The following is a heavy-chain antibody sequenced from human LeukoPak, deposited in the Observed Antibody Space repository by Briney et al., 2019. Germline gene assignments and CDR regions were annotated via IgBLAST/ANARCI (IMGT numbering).Heavy chain of an antibody. CDR2: IYYSGST. J-gene: IGHJ4*02. CDR1: GGSISSYY. CDR3: ARETKSGYSYGYFDY. Sequence: SETLSLTCTVSGGSISSYYWSWIRQPPGKGLEWIGYIYYSGSTNYNPSLKSRVTISVDTSKNQFPLKLSSVTAADTAVYYCARETKSGYSYGYFDYWGQGTLVTVSS. V-gene: IGHV4-59*01. D-gene: IGHD5-18*01.